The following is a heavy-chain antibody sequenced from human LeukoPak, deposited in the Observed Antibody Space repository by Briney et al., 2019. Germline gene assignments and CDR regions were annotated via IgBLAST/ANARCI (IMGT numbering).Heavy chain of an antibody. CDR1: GFTFSSYS. CDR2: ISSSSSTI. Sequence: GGSLRLSCAASGFTFSSYSMNWVRQAPGKGLEWVSYISSSSSTIYYADSVKGRFTISRDNAKNSLYLQMNSLRDEDTAVYYCARDLTAYYDFWSGYFSHIDAFDIWGQGTMVTVSS. D-gene: IGHD3-3*01. J-gene: IGHJ3*02. V-gene: IGHV3-48*02. CDR3: ARDLTAYYDFWSGYFSHIDAFDI.